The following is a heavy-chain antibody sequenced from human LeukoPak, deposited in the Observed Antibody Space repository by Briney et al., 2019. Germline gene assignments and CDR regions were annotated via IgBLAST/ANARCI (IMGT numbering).Heavy chain of an antibody. V-gene: IGHV4-59*12. CDR1: GGSISSYY. Sequence: SETLSLTCTVSGGSISSYYWSWIRQPPGKGLEWIGYIYYSGSTNYNPSLKSRVTISVDTSKNQFSLKLSSVTAADTAVYYCARDVDYYGSGSRDAFDIWGQGTMVTVSS. J-gene: IGHJ3*02. CDR3: ARDVDYYGSGSRDAFDI. CDR2: IYYSGST. D-gene: IGHD3-10*01.